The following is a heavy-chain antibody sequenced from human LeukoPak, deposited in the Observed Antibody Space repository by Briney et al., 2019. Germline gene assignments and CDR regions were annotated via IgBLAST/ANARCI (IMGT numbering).Heavy chain of an antibody. J-gene: IGHJ4*02. D-gene: IGHD3-22*01. CDR1: DGSFTSSY. CDR3: AGQSISGSSLSYFDY. CDR2: IYDSGST. Sequence: SETLSLTCTVPDGSFTSSYWSWIRQPPGKGLEWIGNIYDSGSTNYNPSLKSRVTISVDTSKNQCSLKLSSVTAADTAVYYCAGQSISGSSLSYFDYWGQGTLVNASS. V-gene: IGHV4-59*01.